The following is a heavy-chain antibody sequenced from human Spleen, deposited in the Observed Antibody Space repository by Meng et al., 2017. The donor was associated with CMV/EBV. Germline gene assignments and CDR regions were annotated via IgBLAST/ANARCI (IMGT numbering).Heavy chain of an antibody. J-gene: IGHJ6*02. V-gene: IGHV3-53*01. CDR1: GFTFNNFW. Sequence: GESLKISCAASGFTFNNFWMTWVRQAPGKGLEWVSIIYSGGSTYYADSVKGRFTVSRDNYKNMLYLQMNSLTAEDTAVFYCARGHYSSSSGALDVWGQGTTVTVSS. D-gene: IGHD6-6*01. CDR2: IYSGGST. CDR3: ARGHYSSSSGALDV.